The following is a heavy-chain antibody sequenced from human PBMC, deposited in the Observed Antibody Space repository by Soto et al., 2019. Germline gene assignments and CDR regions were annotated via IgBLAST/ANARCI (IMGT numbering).Heavy chain of an antibody. Sequence: QVQLVQSGAEVKKPGSSVKVSCKASGGTFSSYAISWVRQAPGQGLEWMGGIIPIFGTANYAQKFQGRVTITADESTSTAYMELSSLRSKDTAVYYCARDPPRDGYNPNYDAFDIWGQGTMVTVSS. CDR2: IIPIFGTA. D-gene: IGHD5-12*01. CDR1: GGTFSSYA. J-gene: IGHJ3*02. CDR3: ARDPPRDGYNPNYDAFDI. V-gene: IGHV1-69*01.